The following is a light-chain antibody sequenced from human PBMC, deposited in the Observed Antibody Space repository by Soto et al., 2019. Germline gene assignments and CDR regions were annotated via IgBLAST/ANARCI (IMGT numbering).Light chain of an antibody. Sequence: QSVLTQAPSASGTPGQRVTISCSGAISNIGSKTVNWYQQRPGMAPKLLIFNNHQRPSGVPDRFSGSKSGTSASLAISGLQSEHEADYYCAAWDDSLNACVFGTGTKLTVL. CDR2: NNH. CDR1: ISNIGSKT. CDR3: AAWDDSLNACV. V-gene: IGLV1-44*01. J-gene: IGLJ1*01.